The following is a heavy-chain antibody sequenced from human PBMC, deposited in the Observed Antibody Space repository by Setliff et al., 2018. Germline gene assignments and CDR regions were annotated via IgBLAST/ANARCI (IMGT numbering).Heavy chain of an antibody. V-gene: IGHV4-59*08. J-gene: IGHJ4*02. CDR3: ARLSPYNTGPPFDY. Sequence: SDTLSLTCSVSGDSIFDNYWSWIRQSPGRGPEWIAYISYTGSTHYNPSLKSRVTISLDTSKNHFSLNLRPVTAADTAVYYCARLSPYNTGPPFDYWGQGTLVTVSS. CDR2: ISYTGST. D-gene: IGHD2-8*02. CDR1: GDSIFDNY.